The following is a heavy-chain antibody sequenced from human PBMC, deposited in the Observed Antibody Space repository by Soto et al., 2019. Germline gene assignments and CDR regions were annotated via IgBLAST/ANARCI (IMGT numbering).Heavy chain of an antibody. V-gene: IGHV4-4*02. J-gene: IGHJ4*02. CDR1: SASISSEQR. D-gene: IGHD6-19*01. Sequence: PSETLSLTCAVSSASISSEQRWSWVRQPPGKGLEWIGEIHHSGSTNNPSLKSRVTMSVDKSKNQFSLNLSSVTAADTAVYYCARSFGWYAIDQWGQGTLVTVSS. CDR2: IHHSGST. CDR3: ARSFGWYAIDQ.